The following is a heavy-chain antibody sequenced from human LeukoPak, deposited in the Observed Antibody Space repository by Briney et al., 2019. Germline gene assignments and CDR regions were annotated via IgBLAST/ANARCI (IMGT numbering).Heavy chain of an antibody. CDR2: IYTSGST. CDR1: GGSISSYY. J-gene: IGHJ6*02. Sequence: PSETLSLTCTVSGGSISSYYWSWIRQPAGKGLEWIGRIYTSGSTNYNPSLKSRVTMSVDTSKNQFSLKLSSVTAADTAVYYCARDAVPAARGSLYYYYGMDVWGQGTTVTVSS. D-gene: IGHD2-2*01. CDR3: ARDAVPAARGSLYYYYGMDV. V-gene: IGHV4-4*07.